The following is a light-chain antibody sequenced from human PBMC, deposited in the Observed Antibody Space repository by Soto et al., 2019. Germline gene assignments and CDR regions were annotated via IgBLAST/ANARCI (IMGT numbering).Light chain of an antibody. Sequence: QSVLTQPPSVSGAPGQRVTISCTGTSYNIGAGYIVQWYQHLLGTAPKLLINGNSNRPSGVPDRFSGSKSGTSASLAITGLQPEDEADYDCQSYDSSLTVYVFGTGTKLTVL. CDR1: SYNIGAGYI. V-gene: IGLV1-40*01. J-gene: IGLJ1*01. CDR2: GNS. CDR3: QSYDSSLTVYV.